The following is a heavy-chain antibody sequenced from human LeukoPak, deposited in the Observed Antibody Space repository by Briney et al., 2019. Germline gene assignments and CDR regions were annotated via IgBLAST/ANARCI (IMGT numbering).Heavy chain of an antibody. Sequence: PSETLSLTCTVSGGFISSYYWSWIRQPPGKGLEWIGYIYHSGSTNSNPSLKSRVTVSVDTSKNQFSLKLSSVTAADTAVYYCARRIAAAGVVDYWGQGTLVTVSS. CDR3: ARRIAAAGVVDY. CDR1: GGFISSYY. D-gene: IGHD6-13*01. J-gene: IGHJ4*02. V-gene: IGHV4-59*08. CDR2: IYHSGST.